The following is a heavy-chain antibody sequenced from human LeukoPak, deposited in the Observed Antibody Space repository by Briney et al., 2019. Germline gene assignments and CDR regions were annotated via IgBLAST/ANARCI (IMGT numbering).Heavy chain of an antibody. J-gene: IGHJ6*02. CDR3: VRISCTGSRCKPYSYYDMVV. CDR1: GFTFDTHG. CDR2: IWYDGSIK. Sequence: GGSLCLSCAASGFTFDTHGMHWVGQAPGKGLEWVAVIWYDGSIKHYSDSVKGRFTISRDNSKNTLYLQMNSLRAEDTAVYYCVRISCTGSRCKPYSYYDMVVLGQGSTVSVSS. D-gene: IGHD2-15*01. V-gene: IGHV3-33*01.